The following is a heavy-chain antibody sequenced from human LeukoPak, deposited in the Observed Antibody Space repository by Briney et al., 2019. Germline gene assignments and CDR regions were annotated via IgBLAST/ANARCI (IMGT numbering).Heavy chain of an antibody. V-gene: IGHV3-23*01. CDR2: MSGSGGST. D-gene: IGHD3-22*01. CDR1: GFTFSNYA. Sequence: PGGSLRLSCAASGFTFSNYAMTWVRQAPGKGLERVSAMSGSGGSTHYADSVKGRFTISRDNSKNTLYLQMNSLRAEDTAVYYCAKAANYDSSGYYSYWGQGTLVTVSS. CDR3: AKAANYDSSGYYSY. J-gene: IGHJ4*02.